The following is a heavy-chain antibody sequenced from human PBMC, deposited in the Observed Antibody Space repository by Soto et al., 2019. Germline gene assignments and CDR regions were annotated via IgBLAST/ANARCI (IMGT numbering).Heavy chain of an antibody. D-gene: IGHD2-15*01. CDR1: GFTFSTSG. V-gene: IGHV3-23*01. J-gene: IGHJ3*01. Sequence: EVQLLESGGGLVQPGESLRLSCAASGFTFSTSGMTWVRQAPGKGLEWVSGISGRGSATYYADSVKGRFTISRDDSKNTLYLHMNTLRVEDTALYYCAKDPSPVVVVAGAVDFWGQGTMVTVSS. CDR2: ISGRGSAT. CDR3: AKDPSPVVVVAGAVDF.